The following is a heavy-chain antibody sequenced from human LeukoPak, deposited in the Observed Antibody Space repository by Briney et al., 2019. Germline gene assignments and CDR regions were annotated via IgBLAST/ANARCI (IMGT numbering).Heavy chain of an antibody. Sequence: SETLSLTCTVSGGSISSISYYWGWIRQPPGKGLEWIGSIYYSGSTYYNPSLKSRVTISVDTSKNQFSLKLSSVTAADTAVYYCARYHSSSWYIFDYWGQGTLVTVSS. V-gene: IGHV4-39*07. CDR3: ARYHSSSWYIFDY. J-gene: IGHJ4*02. D-gene: IGHD6-13*01. CDR2: IYYSGST. CDR1: GGSISSISYY.